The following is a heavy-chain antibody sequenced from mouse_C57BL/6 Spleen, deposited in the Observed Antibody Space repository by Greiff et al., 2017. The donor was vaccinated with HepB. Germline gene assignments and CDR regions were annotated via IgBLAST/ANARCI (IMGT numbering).Heavy chain of an antibody. J-gene: IGHJ3*01. V-gene: IGHV1-50*01. Sequence: QVQLQQPGAELVKPGASVKLSCKASGYTFTSYWMQWVKQRPGQGLEWIGEIDPSDSYTNYNQKFKGKATLTVDTSPNTAYMQLSSLTSEDSAVYSCASLYDGYSRWFAYWGQGTLVTVSA. CDR3: ASLYDGYSRWFAY. CDR2: IDPSDSYT. D-gene: IGHD2-3*01. CDR1: GYTFTSYW.